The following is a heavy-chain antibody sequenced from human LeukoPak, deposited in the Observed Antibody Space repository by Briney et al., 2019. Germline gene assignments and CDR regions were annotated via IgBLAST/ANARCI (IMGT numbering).Heavy chain of an antibody. CDR2: INHSGST. V-gene: IGHV4-34*01. CDR1: GGSFSGYY. J-gene: IGHJ6*03. Sequence: SETLSLTCAVYGGSFSGYYWSWIRLPPGKGLEWIGEINHSGSTNYNPSLKSRVTISVDTSKNQFSLKLSSVTAADTAVYYCARGRRSRGYSYGYYYYMDVWGKGTTVTVSS. D-gene: IGHD5-18*01. CDR3: ARGRRSRGYSYGYYYYMDV.